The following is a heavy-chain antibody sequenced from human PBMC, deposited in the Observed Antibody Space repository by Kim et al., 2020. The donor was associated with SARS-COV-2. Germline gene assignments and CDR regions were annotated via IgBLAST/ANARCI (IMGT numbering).Heavy chain of an antibody. V-gene: IGHV3-23*01. CDR3: AKVVIMDGYNYFYYYAMDV. D-gene: IGHD5-18*01. CDR1: GFPFDTYA. CDR2: ISGGAINK. J-gene: IGHJ6*02. Sequence: GGSLRLSCVASGFPFDTYAMSWVRQAPGKGLEGVSGISGGAINKFYADSVRGRFTISRDNAKDTLYLQLNSLRDEDTALYYCAKVVIMDGYNYFYYYAMDVWAQGTTLPVPS.